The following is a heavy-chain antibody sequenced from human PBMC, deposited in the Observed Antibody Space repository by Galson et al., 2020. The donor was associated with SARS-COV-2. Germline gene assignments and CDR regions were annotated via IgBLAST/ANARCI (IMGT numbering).Heavy chain of an antibody. CDR3: ARSHVAPGISGLDV. CDR1: GFTFRSYT. D-gene: IGHD5-12*01. V-gene: IGHV3-30-3*01. CDR2: MSYDGSYK. Sequence: SCAASGFTFRSYTMHWVRQAPGKGLEWVADMSYDGSYKDYTDSVKGRFTISRDNSNNTLFLHMNSLRPGDTAVYFCARSHVAPGISGLDVWGQGTTVTVSS. J-gene: IGHJ6*02.